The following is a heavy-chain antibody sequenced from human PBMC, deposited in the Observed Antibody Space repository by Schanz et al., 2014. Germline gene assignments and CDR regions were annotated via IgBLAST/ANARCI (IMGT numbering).Heavy chain of an antibody. J-gene: IGHJ6*02. CDR3: LAPDYGMDV. CDR1: GFTFSSYW. CDR2: ISASGGTT. V-gene: IGHV3-23*04. Sequence: EVQLVESGGGLVQPGGSLRLSCAASGFTFSSYWMHWVRQVPGKGLEWVSAISASGGTTYYADSVKGRFTISRDNSKNSLYLEMNSLRAEDTAVYYCLAPDYGMDVWGQGTTVTVSS.